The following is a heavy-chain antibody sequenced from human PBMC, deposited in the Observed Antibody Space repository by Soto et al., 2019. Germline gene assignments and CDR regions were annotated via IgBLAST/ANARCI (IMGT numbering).Heavy chain of an antibody. CDR1: GFTFSDYY. V-gene: IGHV3-11*01. Sequence: GGSLRLSCAASGFTFSDYYMSWFRQAPGKGLEWVSYISSSGSTIYYADSVKGRFTISRDNAKNSLYLQMNSLRAEDTAVYYCARVRYNGSGSSINWFDPWGQGTLVTVSS. J-gene: IGHJ5*02. CDR2: ISSSGSTI. D-gene: IGHD3-10*01. CDR3: ARVRYNGSGSSINWFDP.